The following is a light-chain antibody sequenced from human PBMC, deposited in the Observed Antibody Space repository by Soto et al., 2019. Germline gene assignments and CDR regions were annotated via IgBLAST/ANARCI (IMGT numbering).Light chain of an antibody. V-gene: IGKV3-15*01. CDR1: QSVSTN. J-gene: IGKJ4*01. CDR2: GAS. CDR3: QQYHKWPLT. Sequence: ELVMTQSPATLSVSPGERATLSCRASQSVSTNLAWYQQKPGQGPRLLICGASTRATGIPARFSGSGSGKEFILTISSLQSEDFAVYYCQQYHKWPLTFGGGTKVEV.